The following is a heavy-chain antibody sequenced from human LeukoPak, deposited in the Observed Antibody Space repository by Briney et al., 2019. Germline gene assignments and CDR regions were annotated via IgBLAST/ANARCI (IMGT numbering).Heavy chain of an antibody. Sequence: GGSLRLSCAASGFTFSSYSMNWVRQAPGKGLEWVSYISSSSSPIYYADSVKGRFTISRDNAKNSLYLQMNSLRAEDTAVYYCARHGPYSSGGDAFDIWGQGTMVTVSS. CDR2: ISSSSSPI. CDR3: ARHGPYSSGGDAFDI. CDR1: GFTFSSYS. D-gene: IGHD6-19*01. J-gene: IGHJ3*02. V-gene: IGHV3-48*01.